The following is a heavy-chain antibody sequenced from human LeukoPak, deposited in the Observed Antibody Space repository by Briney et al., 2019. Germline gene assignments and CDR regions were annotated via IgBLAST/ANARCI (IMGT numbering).Heavy chain of an antibody. CDR2: IYSGGST. CDR1: GFTVSSNY. D-gene: IGHD3-10*01. V-gene: IGHV3-66*02. J-gene: IGHJ4*02. CDR3: AMRYYYGSGSYLEY. Sequence: GGSLRLSCAASGFTVSSNYMSWVRQAPGRGLEWVSVIYSGGSTYYADSVKGRFTISRDNSKNTLYLQMNSLRAEDTAVYYCAMRYYYGSGSYLEYWGQGTLVTVSS.